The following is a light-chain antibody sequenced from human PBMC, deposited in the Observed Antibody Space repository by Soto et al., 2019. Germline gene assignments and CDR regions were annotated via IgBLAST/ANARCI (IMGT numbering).Light chain of an antibody. V-gene: IGLV2-14*01. CDR2: EVS. Sequence: QSVLTQPAGVSGSAGQSITISCTGTSSDVGGYNYVSWYQQHPGKAPKLMIYEVSNRPSGVSNRFSGSKSGNTASLTISGLQAEDEADYYCSSYTSSSTFYVFGTGTKVTVL. CDR1: SSDVGGYNY. CDR3: SSYTSSSTFYV. J-gene: IGLJ1*01.